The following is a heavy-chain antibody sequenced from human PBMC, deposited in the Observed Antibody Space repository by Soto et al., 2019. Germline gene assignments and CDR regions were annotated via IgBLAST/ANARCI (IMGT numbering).Heavy chain of an antibody. Sequence: PGGSLRLSCAASGFTFSSYSMNWFRQAPGKGLEWVSSISSRSSYIYYADSVKGRFTISRDNSKNTLYLQMNSLRAEDTAVYYCAKDQVPHIVVVPAPLYGMDVWGQGTTVTVSS. CDR1: GFTFSSYS. V-gene: IGHV3-21*01. CDR2: ISSRSSYI. D-gene: IGHD2-2*01. J-gene: IGHJ6*02. CDR3: AKDQVPHIVVVPAPLYGMDV.